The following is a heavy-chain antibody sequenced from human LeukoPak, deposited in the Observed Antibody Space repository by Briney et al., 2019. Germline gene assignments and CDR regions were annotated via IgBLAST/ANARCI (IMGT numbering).Heavy chain of an antibody. CDR1: GFTFSNYG. J-gene: IGHJ4*02. CDR2: IWYDGSNK. V-gene: IGHV3-33*01. D-gene: IGHD3-10*01. Sequence: GGSLRLSCAASGFTFSNYGMHWVRQAPGKGLEWVAIIWYDGSNKYYADSVKGRFTISRDNSKDTLYLQMNSLRAEDTAVYYCARSREHGSGSYDSYYFDYWGQGTLVTVSS. CDR3: ARSREHGSGSYDSYYFDY.